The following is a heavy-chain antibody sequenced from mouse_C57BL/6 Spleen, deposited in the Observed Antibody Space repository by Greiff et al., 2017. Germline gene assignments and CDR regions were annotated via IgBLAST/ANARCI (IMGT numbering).Heavy chain of an antibody. CDR3: ASVWEGGAMDD. Sequence: QVQLQQPGAELVKPGASVKLSCKASGYTFTSYWMHWVKQRPGQGLEWIGMIHPNSGSTNYNEKFKSKATLTVDKSSSTAYMQLSSLTSEDSAVYYCASVWEGGAMDDWGQGTSVTVSS. CDR1: GYTFTSYW. D-gene: IGHD2-10*02. V-gene: IGHV1-64*01. J-gene: IGHJ4*01. CDR2: IHPNSGST.